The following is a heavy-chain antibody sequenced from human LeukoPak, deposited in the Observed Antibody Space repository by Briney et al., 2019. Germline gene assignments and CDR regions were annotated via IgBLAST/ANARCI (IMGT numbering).Heavy chain of an antibody. CDR3: ARLSKGRFFDYIFDY. J-gene: IGHJ4*02. CDR2: IYYSWSP. D-gene: IGHD3-9*01. Sequence: SETLSLTCTVSGGSVSSSTYYWGWIRQPPGKGLEWEGNIYYSWSPHYNPSLPSRVPMSVDTSNHQFSLKMPSVTAADTAVYCARLSKGRFFDYIFDYWGQGTLVTGSS. CDR1: GGSVSSSTYY. V-gene: IGHV4-39*01.